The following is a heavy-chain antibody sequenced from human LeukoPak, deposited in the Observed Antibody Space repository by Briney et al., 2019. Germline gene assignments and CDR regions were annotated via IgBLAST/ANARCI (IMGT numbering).Heavy chain of an antibody. J-gene: IGHJ5*02. CDR2: IIPILGIA. CDR1: GGTFSSYT. Sequence: SVKVSCKASGGTFSSYTISWVRQAPGQGLEWMGRIIPILGIANYAQKFQGRVTIIADKSTSTDYMELSSLRSEDSAVYYCARGLCSSTSCYLAWFDPWGQGTLVTVSS. D-gene: IGHD2-2*01. V-gene: IGHV1-69*02. CDR3: ARGLCSSTSCYLAWFDP.